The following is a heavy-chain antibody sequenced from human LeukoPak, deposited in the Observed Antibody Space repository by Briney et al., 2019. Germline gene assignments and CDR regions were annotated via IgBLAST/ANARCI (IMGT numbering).Heavy chain of an antibody. CDR3: ARGQYGLFDY. CDR1: GGSISSYY. D-gene: IGHD2-2*01. Sequence: SETLSLTCTVSGGSISSYYWSWIRQPPGKGLEWIGEINHSGSTNYNPSLKSRVTISVDTSKNQFSLKLSSVTAADTAVYYCARGQYGLFDYWGQGTLVTVSS. J-gene: IGHJ4*02. V-gene: IGHV4-34*01. CDR2: INHSGST.